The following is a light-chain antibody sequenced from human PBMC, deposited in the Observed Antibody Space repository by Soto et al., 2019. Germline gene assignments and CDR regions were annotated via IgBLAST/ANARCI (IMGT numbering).Light chain of an antibody. CDR2: EGS. Sequence: QSALTQPASVSGSPGQSITISCTGISSDVGNYNLVSWYQQHPGKAPKLVIYEGSKRPSGVSNRFSGFKSGNTASLTISGLQAEHEADYHCCSYAGSNTYVFGTGTKVTVL. V-gene: IGLV2-23*01. CDR3: CSYAGSNTYV. J-gene: IGLJ1*01. CDR1: SSDVGNYNL.